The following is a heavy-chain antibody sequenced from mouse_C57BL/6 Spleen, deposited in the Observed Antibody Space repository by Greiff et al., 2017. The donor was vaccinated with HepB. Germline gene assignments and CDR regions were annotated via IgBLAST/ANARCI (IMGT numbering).Heavy chain of an antibody. CDR3: AREGYSNYDAMDY. V-gene: IGHV1-55*01. J-gene: IGHJ4*01. CDR1: GYTFTSYW. D-gene: IGHD2-5*01. CDR2: IYPGSGST. Sequence: VQLQQPGAELVKPGASVKMSCKASGYTFTSYWITWVKQRPGQGLEWIGDIYPGSGSTNYNEKFKSKATLTVDTSSSTAYMPLSSLTSEDSAVYYCAREGYSNYDAMDYWGQGTSVTVSS.